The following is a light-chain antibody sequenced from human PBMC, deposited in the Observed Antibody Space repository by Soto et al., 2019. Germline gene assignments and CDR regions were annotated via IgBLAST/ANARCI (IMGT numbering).Light chain of an antibody. CDR2: GAS. Sequence: EIVMTQSPATLSVSPGERATLSCRASQSVAGNLAWYQQKPGQAPRLLIYGASTRATGIPARFSGSGSGTEFTLTISSLQSEDFAVYYCQQYNNWPRTFRQGTKVEIK. V-gene: IGKV3-15*01. J-gene: IGKJ1*01. CDR1: QSVAGN. CDR3: QQYNNWPRT.